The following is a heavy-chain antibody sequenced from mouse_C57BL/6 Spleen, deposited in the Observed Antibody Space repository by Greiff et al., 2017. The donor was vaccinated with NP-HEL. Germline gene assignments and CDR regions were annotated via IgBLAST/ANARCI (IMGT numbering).Heavy chain of an antibody. CDR3: ARAVTKGDYYFDY. CDR2: IHPNSGST. J-gene: IGHJ2*01. Sequence: VQLQQPGAELVKPGASVKLSCKASGYTFTSYWMHWVKQRPGQGLEWIGMIHPNSGSTNYNEKFKSKATLTVDKSSSTAYMQLSSLTSEDSAVYYCARAVTKGDYYFDYWGQGTTLTVSS. D-gene: IGHD2-2*01. V-gene: IGHV1-64*01. CDR1: GYTFTSYW.